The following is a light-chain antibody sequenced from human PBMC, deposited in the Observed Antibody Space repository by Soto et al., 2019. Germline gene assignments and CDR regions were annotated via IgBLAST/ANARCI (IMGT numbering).Light chain of an antibody. V-gene: IGKV1-33*01. CDR1: QDISNY. Sequence: DIQMTQSPSSLSASVGDRVTITCQASQDISNYLNWYQQKPGKAPKLLIYDASNLETGVPSRFVGCGSGTDCPHSIRSLQAECIVTYLLQQYVKHPPYTFGQGTKLEIK. CDR3: QQYVKHPPYT. J-gene: IGKJ2*01. CDR2: DAS.